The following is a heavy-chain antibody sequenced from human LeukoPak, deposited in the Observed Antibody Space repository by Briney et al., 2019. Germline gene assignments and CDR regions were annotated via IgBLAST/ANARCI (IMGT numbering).Heavy chain of an antibody. CDR1: GASIRSSNSY. CDR2: VDNSGST. Sequence: SETLSLTCTVSGASIRSSNSYWGWVRQSPGKGLEWIGRVDNSGSTNYRPSLKSRVTTSVDTSKNQFSLKLSSVTAADTAVYYCARELSGSFDYWGQGTLVTVSS. CDR3: ARELSGSFDY. D-gene: IGHD1-26*01. V-gene: IGHV4-39*07. J-gene: IGHJ4*02.